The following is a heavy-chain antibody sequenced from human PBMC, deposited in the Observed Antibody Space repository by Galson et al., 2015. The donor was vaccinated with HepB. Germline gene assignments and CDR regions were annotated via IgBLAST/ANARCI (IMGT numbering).Heavy chain of an antibody. CDR1: GFTFSAHG. Sequence: SLRLSCAASGFTFSAHGIHWVRQAPGKGLEWVALASDDGNNKYADSVKGRFTISRDNSKNMLYLQMNSLRAEDTAVYYCTKDSSNNYGYENWFDPWGQGTLVTVSS. J-gene: IGHJ5*02. D-gene: IGHD5-18*01. V-gene: IGHV3-30*18. CDR2: ASDDGNNK. CDR3: TKDSSNNYGYENWFDP.